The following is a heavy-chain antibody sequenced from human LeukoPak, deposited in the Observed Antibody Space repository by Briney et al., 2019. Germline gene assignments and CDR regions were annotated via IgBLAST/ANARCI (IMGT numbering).Heavy chain of an antibody. V-gene: IGHV3-23*01. J-gene: IGHJ6*04. D-gene: IGHD3-10*02. CDR2: IGDSGSST. Sequence: GGSLRLSCAASGFPFSRYTMSWVRQTPGKGLECVSLIGDSGSSTYYADSVKGRFTISRDNAKNSLYLQMNSLRAEDTAVYYCAELGITMIGGVWGKGTTVTISS. CDR1: GFPFSRYT. CDR3: AELGITMIGGV.